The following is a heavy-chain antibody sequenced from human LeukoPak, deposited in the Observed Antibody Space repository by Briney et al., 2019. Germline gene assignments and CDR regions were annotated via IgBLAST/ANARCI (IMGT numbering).Heavy chain of an antibody. CDR3: ARVKDSSGYYHYYFDY. Sequence: GGSLRLSCAASGFTFSSYAMSWVRQAPGKGLEWVSSISSSSSYIYYADSVKGRFTISRDNAKNSLYLQMNSLRAEDTAVYYCARVKDSSGYYHYYFDYWGQGTLVTVSS. D-gene: IGHD3-22*01. V-gene: IGHV3-21*01. CDR1: GFTFSSYA. J-gene: IGHJ4*02. CDR2: ISSSSSYI.